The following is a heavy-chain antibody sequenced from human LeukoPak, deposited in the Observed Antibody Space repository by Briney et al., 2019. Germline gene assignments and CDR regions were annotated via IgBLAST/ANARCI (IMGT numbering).Heavy chain of an antibody. CDR1: GYTFTDDY. V-gene: IGHV1-2*06. Sequence: ASVKVSCKASGYTFTDDYIHWVRQAPGQGLEWMGRINFNSGGKNYAQKFQGRVTMTRDTSISTAYMELSRLKSDDTAVYYCARGVDYYDSSSYYYWFDPWGQGTLLTVSS. CDR2: INFNSGGK. D-gene: IGHD3-22*01. CDR3: ARGVDYYDSSSYYYWFDP. J-gene: IGHJ5*02.